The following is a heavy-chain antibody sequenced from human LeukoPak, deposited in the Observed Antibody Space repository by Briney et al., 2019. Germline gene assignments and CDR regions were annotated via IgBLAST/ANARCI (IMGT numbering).Heavy chain of an antibody. CDR1: GGSISSSSYY. D-gene: IGHD3-10*01. CDR3: ARDYYGHHYMDV. V-gene: IGHV4-61*01. CDR2: MYYSGSS. J-gene: IGHJ6*03. Sequence: SETLSLTCTVSGGSISSSSYYWGWIRRPPGQGLEWIGYMYYSGSSNYNPSLKSRVTISVDTSKNQFSLKLNSVTAADTAVYYCARDYYGHHYMDVWGKGTTVTISS.